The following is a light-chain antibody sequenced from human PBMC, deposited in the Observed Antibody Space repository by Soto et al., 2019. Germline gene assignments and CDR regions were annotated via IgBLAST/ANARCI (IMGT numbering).Light chain of an antibody. CDR3: QQRSNWPT. Sequence: EIVLTHSPATLALSPWGGATLSCRASQSVSSYLAWYQQKPGQAPRLLIYDASNRATGIPARFSGSGSGTDFTLTISSLEPEDFAVYYCQQRSNWPTFGQGTKVDIK. CDR2: DAS. CDR1: QSVSSY. J-gene: IGKJ1*01. V-gene: IGKV3-11*01.